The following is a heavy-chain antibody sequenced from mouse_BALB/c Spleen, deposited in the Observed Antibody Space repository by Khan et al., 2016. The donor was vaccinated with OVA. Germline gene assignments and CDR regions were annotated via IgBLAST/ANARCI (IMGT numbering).Heavy chain of an antibody. J-gene: IGHJ3*01. CDR2: IFPGTGTT. CDR1: GYTFTSYW. D-gene: IGHD2-1*01. CDR3: ARGYFGNYEFAY. V-gene: IGHV1S132*01. Sequence: VQLQQSGAELVKPGASVKLSCKTSGYTFTSYWIQWVKQRPGQGLGWIGQIFPGTGTTYYNENFKGKATLTVDTSSSTAYMQLSSLTSEDSAVYFCARGYFGNYEFAYWAKGLWSLSLQ.